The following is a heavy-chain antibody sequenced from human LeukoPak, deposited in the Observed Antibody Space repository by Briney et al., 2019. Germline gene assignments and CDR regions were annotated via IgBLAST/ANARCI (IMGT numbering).Heavy chain of an antibody. D-gene: IGHD2-2*03. CDR1: GGSFSGYY. Sequence: SETLSLTCAVYGGSFSGYYWSWIRQPPGKGLEWIGEINHSGSTNYNPSLKSRATISVDTSKNQFSLKLSSVTAADTAVYYCARAPGYCSSTSCYNYPFDYWGQGTLVTVSS. V-gene: IGHV4-34*01. J-gene: IGHJ4*02. CDR3: ARAPGYCSSTSCYNYPFDY. CDR2: INHSGST.